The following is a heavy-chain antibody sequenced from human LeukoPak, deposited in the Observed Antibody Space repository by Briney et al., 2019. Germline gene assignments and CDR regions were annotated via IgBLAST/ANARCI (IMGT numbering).Heavy chain of an antibody. CDR3: AARGSGYYYHAFDI. V-gene: IGHV1-46*01. D-gene: IGHD3-22*01. J-gene: IGHJ3*02. Sequence: ASVNVSCTASGYTFTSYYMHWVRQAPGQGLEWMGIINPSGGSTSYAQKFQGRVTMTRDTSTSTVYMELSSLRSEDTAVYYCAARGSGYYYHAFDIWGQGTMVTVSS. CDR2: INPSGGST. CDR1: GYTFTSYY.